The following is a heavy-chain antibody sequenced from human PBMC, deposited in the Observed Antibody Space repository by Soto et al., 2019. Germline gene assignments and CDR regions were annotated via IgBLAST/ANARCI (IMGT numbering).Heavy chain of an antibody. D-gene: IGHD3-9*01. V-gene: IGHV3-21*01. CDR3: ASLTGWRYYYYGMDV. CDR1: GFTFSSYS. Sequence: EVQLVESGGGLVKPGGSLRLSCAASGFTFSSYSMNWVRQAPGKGLEWVSSISSSSSYIYYADSVKGRFTISRDNAKNSLYLQMNSLRAEDTAAYYCASLTGWRYYYYGMDVWGQGTTVTVSS. J-gene: IGHJ6*02. CDR2: ISSSSSYI.